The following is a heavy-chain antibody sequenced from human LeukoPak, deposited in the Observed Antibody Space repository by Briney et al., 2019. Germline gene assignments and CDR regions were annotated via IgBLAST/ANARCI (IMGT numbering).Heavy chain of an antibody. CDR2: IYHSGST. CDR1: GYSISSGYY. D-gene: IGHD3-22*01. J-gene: IGHJ4*02. V-gene: IGHV4-38-2*02. CDR3: ARGLQSSGYSDYYFDY. Sequence: SETLSLTCTVSGYSISSGYYWGWIRQPPGKGLEWIGSIYHSGSTYYNPSLKSRVTISVDTSKNQFSLKLSSVTAADTAVYYCARGLQSSGYSDYYFDYWGQGTLVTVSS.